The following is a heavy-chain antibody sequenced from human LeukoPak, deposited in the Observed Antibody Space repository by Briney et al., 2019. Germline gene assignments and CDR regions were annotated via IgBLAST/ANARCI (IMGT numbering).Heavy chain of an antibody. Sequence: PGGSLRLSCAASGFTFSSYGMHWVRQAPGKGLEWVAFIRYDGSNKCYADSVKGRFTISRDNSKNTLYLQMNSLRAEDTAVYYCAKVPAATEYYFDYWGQGTLVTVSS. CDR3: AKVPAATEYYFDY. J-gene: IGHJ4*02. V-gene: IGHV3-30*02. CDR2: IRYDGSNK. D-gene: IGHD2-2*01. CDR1: GFTFSSYG.